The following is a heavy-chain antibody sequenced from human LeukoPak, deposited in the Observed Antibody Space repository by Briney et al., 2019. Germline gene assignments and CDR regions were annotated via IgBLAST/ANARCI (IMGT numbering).Heavy chain of an antibody. D-gene: IGHD6-13*01. CDR1: GGSISSSSYY. Sequence: PSETLSLTCTVSGGSISSSSYYWGWIRQPPGKGLEWIGSIYYSGSTYYNPSLKSRVTISVDTSKNQFSLKLSSVTAADTAVYYCARHVSWGGRRMYSSSWYYWGQGTLVTVSS. CDR3: ARHVSWGGRRMYSSSWYY. CDR2: IYYSGST. J-gene: IGHJ4*02. V-gene: IGHV4-39*01.